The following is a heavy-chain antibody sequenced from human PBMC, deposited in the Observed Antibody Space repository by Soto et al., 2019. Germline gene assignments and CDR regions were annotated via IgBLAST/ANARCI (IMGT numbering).Heavy chain of an antibody. CDR1: GFTFRSYW. V-gene: IGHV3-7*01. CDR3: ARVPDYGDYHFDY. CDR2: IKQDGSEK. Sequence: GGSLRLSCAASGFTFRSYWMSWGRQAPGKGLEWVANIKQDGSEKYYVDSVKGRFTISRDNAKNSLYLQMNSLRAEDTAVYYCARVPDYGDYHFDYWGQGTLVTVS. J-gene: IGHJ4*02. D-gene: IGHD4-17*01.